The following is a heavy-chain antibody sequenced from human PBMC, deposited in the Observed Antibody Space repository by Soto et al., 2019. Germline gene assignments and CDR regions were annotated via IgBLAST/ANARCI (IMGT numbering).Heavy chain of an antibody. CDR1: GFTFSSNY. J-gene: IGHJ4*02. D-gene: IGHD6-19*01. CDR3: ARGAVDGPWGVRYFDY. V-gene: IGHV3-53*01. CDR2: IYSGGST. Sequence: PGGSLRLSCAASGFTFSSNYMSWVRQAPGKGLEWVSVIYSGGSTYYADSVKGRFTISRDNSKNTLYLQMNSLRAEDTAVYYCARGAVDGPWGVRYFDYWGQGTLVTVS.